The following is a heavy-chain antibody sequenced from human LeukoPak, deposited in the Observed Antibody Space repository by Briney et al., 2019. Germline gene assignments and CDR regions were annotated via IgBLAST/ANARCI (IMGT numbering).Heavy chain of an antibody. V-gene: IGHV3-33*08. CDR3: ARDQGSVPEISHFDY. J-gene: IGHJ4*02. Sequence: GGSLRLSCAASGFTFSSYGMHWVRQAPGKGLEWVAVIWYDGSNKYYADSVKGRFTISRDNSKNTLYLQMNSLRAEDTAVYYCARDQGSVPEISHFDYWGQGTLVTVSS. CDR2: IWYDGSNK. CDR1: GFTFSSYG. D-gene: IGHD1-14*01.